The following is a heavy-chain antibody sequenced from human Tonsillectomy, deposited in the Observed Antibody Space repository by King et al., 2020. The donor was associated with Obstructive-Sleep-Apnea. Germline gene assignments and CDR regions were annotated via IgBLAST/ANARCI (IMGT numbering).Heavy chain of an antibody. CDR3: ASPRVERELRSYFDY. V-gene: IGHV4-39*01. J-gene: IGHJ4*02. CDR1: GGSISSSSYY. CDR2: IYYSCST. Sequence: QLQESGPGLVKPSETLSLTCTVSGGSISSSSYYWGWIRQPPGKGLEGIGSIYYSCSTYYTPSPKSRVTISVHTSKNQFPLKLSSVTAADTAVYYCASPRVERELRSYFDYWGQGTLVTVSS. D-gene: IGHD1-26*01.